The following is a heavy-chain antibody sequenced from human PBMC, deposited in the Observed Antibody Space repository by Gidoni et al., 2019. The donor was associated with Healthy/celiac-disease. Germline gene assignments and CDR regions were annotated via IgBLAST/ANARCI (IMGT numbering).Heavy chain of an antibody. D-gene: IGHD3-10*01. Sequence: EVQLVESGGGLVQPGGSLRLSCAASGFTFSSYERNWVRQAPGKGLEWVSYISSSGSTIYYADSVKVRFTISRDNAKNSLYLQMNSLRAEDTAVYYCAITMVRGNHDYWGQGTLVTVSS. CDR1: GFTFSSYE. J-gene: IGHJ4*02. V-gene: IGHV3-48*03. CDR2: ISSSGSTI. CDR3: AITMVRGNHDY.